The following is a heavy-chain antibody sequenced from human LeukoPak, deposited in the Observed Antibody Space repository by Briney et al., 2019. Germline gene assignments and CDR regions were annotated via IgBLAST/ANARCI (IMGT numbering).Heavy chain of an antibody. CDR1: GGSISSNSYY. CDR2: IYYSGST. J-gene: IGHJ2*01. D-gene: IGHD2-21*02. CDR3: ARDPVVPATSMQFDWYFDL. Sequence: SETLSLTCTVSGGSISSNSYYWGWIRQPPGKGLEWIGSIYYSGSTYYNPSLKSRVTISVDTSKNQFSLKLSSVTAADTAVYYCARDPVVPATSMQFDWYFDLWGRGTLVTVSS. V-gene: IGHV4-39*02.